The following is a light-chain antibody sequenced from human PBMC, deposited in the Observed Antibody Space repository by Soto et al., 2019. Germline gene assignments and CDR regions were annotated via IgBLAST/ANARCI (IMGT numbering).Light chain of an antibody. CDR3: SSYTTGSTPVV. J-gene: IGLJ2*01. CDR2: DVS. CDR1: SSDVGGYNY. Sequence: QPVLTQPASVSGSPGQSVTISCTGTSSDVGGYNYVSWYQQHPGKAPKFMIYDVSNRPSGVSPRFSGSKSGNTASLTISGLQAEDEADYYCSSYTTGSTPVVFGGGTKVTVL. V-gene: IGLV2-14*01.